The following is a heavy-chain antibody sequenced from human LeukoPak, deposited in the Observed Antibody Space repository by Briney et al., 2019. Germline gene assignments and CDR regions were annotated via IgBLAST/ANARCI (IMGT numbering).Heavy chain of an antibody. CDR1: GGTFSSYA. CDR2: IIPIFGTA. Sequence: SVKVSCKASGGTFSSYAISWVRQAPGQGLEWMGGIIPIFGTANYAQKFQGRVTITADESTSTAYMELSSLRSEDTAVYYCATMGYSGSYGDTYWGQGTLVTVSS. J-gene: IGHJ4*02. V-gene: IGHV1-69*01. CDR3: ATMGYSGSYGDTY. D-gene: IGHD1-26*01.